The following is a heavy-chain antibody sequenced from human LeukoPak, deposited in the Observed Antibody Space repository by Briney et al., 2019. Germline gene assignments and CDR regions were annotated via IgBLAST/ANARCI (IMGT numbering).Heavy chain of an antibody. D-gene: IGHD2-15*01. CDR1: GFTFSSYE. J-gene: IGHJ6*02. CDR3: ARVGCTGGSCLAYNYYAMDV. CDR2: IWYDGSDK. V-gene: IGHV3-33*08. Sequence: PGGSLRLSCAASGFTFSSYEMNWVRQAPGKGLEWVAIIWYDGSDKYYADSVKGRFTISRDNSKNTLYLQVNTLRAEDTAVYYCARVGCTGGSCLAYNYYAMDVWGQGTTVTVSS.